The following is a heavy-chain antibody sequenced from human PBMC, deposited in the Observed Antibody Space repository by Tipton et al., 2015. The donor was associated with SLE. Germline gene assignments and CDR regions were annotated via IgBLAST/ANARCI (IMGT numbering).Heavy chain of an antibody. Sequence: TLSLTCTVSGYSISSGYYWGWIRQSPGKGLEWIGSVFYSGSTYYNSSLKSRVTISVDTSKNQVSLKLISVTAADTAVFYCARGPDRGYRFDYWGQGTLVTVSS. V-gene: IGHV4-38-2*02. CDR2: VFYSGST. CDR1: GYSISSGYY. CDR3: ARGPDRGYRFDY. J-gene: IGHJ4*02. D-gene: IGHD3-22*01.